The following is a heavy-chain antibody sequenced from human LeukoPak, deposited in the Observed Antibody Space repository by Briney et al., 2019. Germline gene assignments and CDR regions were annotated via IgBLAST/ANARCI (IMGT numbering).Heavy chain of an antibody. J-gene: IGHJ6*03. CDR1: GFTFSNYA. Sequence: GGSLRLSCAASGFTFSNYAMSWVRQAPGKGREWGSAIGGSGDRTYYPDSVKGRFTISRDNSKNTLYLQVNSLSSEDTAVYYCARDGSGTYSYYMDVWGKGTTVTVSS. D-gene: IGHD3-10*01. CDR3: ARDGSGTYSYYMDV. V-gene: IGHV3-23*01. CDR2: IGGSGDRT.